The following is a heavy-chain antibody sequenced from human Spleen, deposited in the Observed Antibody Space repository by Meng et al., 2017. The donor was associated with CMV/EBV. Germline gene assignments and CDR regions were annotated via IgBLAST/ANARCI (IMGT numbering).Heavy chain of an antibody. D-gene: IGHD1-7*01. Sequence: ASVKVSCKASGYNFVTFGISWVRQAPGQGLEWMGRISAYNANTNYAQKLQGRVTMTTDTSTSTAYMELRSLRSDDTAVYYRARDRWNYGNPYFDYWGQGTLVTVSS. CDR2: ISAYNANT. J-gene: IGHJ4*02. CDR1: GYNFVTFG. CDR3: ARDRWNYGNPYFDY. V-gene: IGHV1-18*01.